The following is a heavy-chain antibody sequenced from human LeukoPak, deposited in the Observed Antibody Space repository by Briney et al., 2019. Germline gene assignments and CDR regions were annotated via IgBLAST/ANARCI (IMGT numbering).Heavy chain of an antibody. CDR1: GGSFSGYY. J-gene: IGHJ4*02. CDR3: ARHRGWSYFDY. CDR2: IYSSVST. Sequence: NPSETLSLTCAVYGGSFSGYYWGWIRQPPGKGLEWIGSIYSSVSTYYNPSLKSRVTISVDTSKNQFSLRLTSVTAADTAVYFCARHRGWSYFDYWGQGTLVTVSS. D-gene: IGHD6-19*01. V-gene: IGHV4-39*01.